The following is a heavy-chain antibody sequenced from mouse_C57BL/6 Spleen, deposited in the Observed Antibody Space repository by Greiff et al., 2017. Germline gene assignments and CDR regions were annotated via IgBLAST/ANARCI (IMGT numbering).Heavy chain of an antibody. V-gene: IGHV1-72*01. D-gene: IGHD2-1*01. CDR1: GYTFTSYW. J-gene: IGHJ4*01. Sequence: VQLQQSGAELVKPGASVKLSCKASGYTFTSYWMHWVKQRPGRGLEWIGRIDPNSGGTKYNEKFKSKATMTVDKPSSTAYMQLSSLTSEYSAVYYCARPPPYCNYDYARDYWGQGTSVTVSS. CDR2: IDPNSGGT. CDR3: ARPPPYCNYDYARDY.